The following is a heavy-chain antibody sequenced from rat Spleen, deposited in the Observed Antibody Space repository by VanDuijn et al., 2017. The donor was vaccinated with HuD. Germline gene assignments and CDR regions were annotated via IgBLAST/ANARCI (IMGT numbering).Heavy chain of an antibody. J-gene: IGHJ1*01. CDR2: ISYDGSST. CDR1: GFTFSDYY. CDR3: ARQGYGYWYFDF. Sequence: EVQLVESDGGLVQPGRSLKLSCAASGFTFSDYYMAWVRQAPTKGLEWVATISYDGSSTYYRDSVKGRFTISRDNAKSTLYLQMDSLRSEDTATYYCARQGYGYWYFDFWGPGTMVTVSS. V-gene: IGHV5-29*01. D-gene: IGHD1-7*01.